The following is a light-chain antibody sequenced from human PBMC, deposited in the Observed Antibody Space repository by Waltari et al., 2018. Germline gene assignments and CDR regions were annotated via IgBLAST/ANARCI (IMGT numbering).Light chain of an antibody. CDR1: QTISNW. V-gene: IGKV1-5*03. J-gene: IGKJ2*01. CDR2: EAS. CDR3: QQYNMYSYT. Sequence: DIQMTQSPSTLSASVGDRVTITCRASQTISNWLAWYQQKPGKAPKLLIHEASSLEDGVPSRFSGSRSGTEFTLTISSLQPDDXATYYCQQYNMYSYTXGXGTRLEIK.